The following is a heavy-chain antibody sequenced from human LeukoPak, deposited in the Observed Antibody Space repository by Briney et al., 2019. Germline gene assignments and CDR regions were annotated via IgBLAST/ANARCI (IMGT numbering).Heavy chain of an antibody. CDR2: IYYSGST. Sequence: PSETLSLTCTVSGGSISSYYWSWIRQPPGKGLEWIGYIYYSGSTNYNPSLKSRVTISVDTSKNQFSLKLSSVTTADTAVYFCAREIIGGASFLDYWGQGTLVTVSS. CDR3: AREIIGGASFLDY. D-gene: IGHD1-26*01. V-gene: IGHV4-59*12. J-gene: IGHJ4*02. CDR1: GGSISSYY.